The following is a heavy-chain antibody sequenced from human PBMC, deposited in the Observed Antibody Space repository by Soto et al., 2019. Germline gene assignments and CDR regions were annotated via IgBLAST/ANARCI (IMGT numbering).Heavy chain of an antibody. V-gene: IGHV1-3*01. CDR3: ARVGGIVVAGAFDI. CDR2: INAGNGNT. D-gene: IGHD2-15*01. Sequence: VSVKVSCKASGYTFTSYAMHWVRQAPGQRLEWMGWINAGNGNTKYSQKFQGRVTITRDTSASTAYMELSSLRSEDTAVYYCARVGGIVVAGAFDIWGQGTMVTVSS. CDR1: GYTFTSYA. J-gene: IGHJ3*02.